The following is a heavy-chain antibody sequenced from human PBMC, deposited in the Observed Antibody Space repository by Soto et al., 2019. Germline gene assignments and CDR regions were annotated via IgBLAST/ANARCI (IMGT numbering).Heavy chain of an antibody. CDR2: INPNSGGT. J-gene: IGHJ4*02. V-gene: IGHV1-2*04. Sequence: ASVKVFCKASGYTFTGYYMHWVRQAPGQGLEWMGWINPNSGGTNYAQKFQGWVTMTRDTSISTAYMELSRLRSDDTAVYYCARGSPYGDYAPYFDYWGQGTLVTVSS. CDR3: ARGSPYGDYAPYFDY. D-gene: IGHD4-17*01. CDR1: GYTFTGYY.